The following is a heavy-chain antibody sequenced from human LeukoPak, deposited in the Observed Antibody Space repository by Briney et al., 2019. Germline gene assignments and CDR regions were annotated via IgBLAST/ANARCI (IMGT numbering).Heavy chain of an antibody. D-gene: IGHD6-19*01. V-gene: IGHV5-10-1*01. J-gene: IGHJ4*02. CDR2: IDPSDSYT. CDR1: GYSFTSYW. CDR3: ARAGLGIAVAATDY. Sequence: HGESLQISCKGSGYSFTSYWISWVRQLPGKGLEWMGRIDPSDSYTNYSPSFQGHVTISADKSISTAYLQWSSLKASDTAMYYCARAGLGIAVAATDYWGQGTLVTVSS.